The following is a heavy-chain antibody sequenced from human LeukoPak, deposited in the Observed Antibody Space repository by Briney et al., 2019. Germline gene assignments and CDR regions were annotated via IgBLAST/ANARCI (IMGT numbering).Heavy chain of an antibody. CDR1: GGSISTYY. CDR3: ARGRSGSYYATDY. CDR2: IYYSGST. J-gene: IGHJ4*02. V-gene: IGHV4-59*01. D-gene: IGHD1-26*01. Sequence: SETLSLTCTVSGGSISTYYWSWSRQPPGKGLEWIGYIYYSGSTNYNPSLKSRVTISVDTSKNQFSLKLNSVTAEDTAVYYCARGRSGSYYATDYWGQGTLVTVSS.